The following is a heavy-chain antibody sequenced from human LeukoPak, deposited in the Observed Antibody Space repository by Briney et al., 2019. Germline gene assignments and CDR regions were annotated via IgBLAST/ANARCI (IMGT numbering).Heavy chain of an antibody. CDR3: ARNGRYCSGGSCGPDY. CDR2: IYYSGST. J-gene: IGHJ4*02. Sequence: PSETLSLTCTVSGGSISRSSYYWGCIRQPPGKGLEWIASIYYSGSTYYNPSLKSRVTISVDTSKNQFSLKLSSVTAADTAVYYCARNGRYCSGGSCGPDYWGQGTLVTVSS. CDR1: GGSISRSSYY. D-gene: IGHD2-15*01. V-gene: IGHV4-39*01.